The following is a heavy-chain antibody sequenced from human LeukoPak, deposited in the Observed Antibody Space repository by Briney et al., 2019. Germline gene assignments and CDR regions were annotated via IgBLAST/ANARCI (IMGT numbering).Heavy chain of an antibody. CDR1: GFTFSSYW. V-gene: IGHV3-74*01. CDR2: ISSDGSST. Sequence: GGSLRLSCAASGFTFSSYWMHWVRQAPGKGLVWVSRISSDGSSTSYADSVKGRFTISRDNAKNTLYLQMNSLRAEDTAVYYCAGERLRSGYYSDFDYWGQGTLVTVSS. J-gene: IGHJ4*02. D-gene: IGHD3-3*01. CDR3: AGERLRSGYYSDFDY.